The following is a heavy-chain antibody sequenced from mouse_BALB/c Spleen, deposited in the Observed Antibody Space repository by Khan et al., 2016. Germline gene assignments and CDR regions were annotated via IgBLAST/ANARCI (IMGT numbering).Heavy chain of an antibody. Sequence: QIQLVQSGPELKKPGKSVKISCNASGYTFTNYGMNWVKQAPAKGIKWMGWINTYSGETTYADDFKGRFAFSLETSANTAYLQLNNLKTEDTATYFYGGYRYYSDCSRYFDVCGAATTVTVSS. CDR1: GYTFTNYG. V-gene: IGHV9-3-1*01. CDR3: GGYRYYSDCSRYFDV. CDR2: INTYSGET. D-gene: IGHD1-1*01. J-gene: IGHJ1*01.